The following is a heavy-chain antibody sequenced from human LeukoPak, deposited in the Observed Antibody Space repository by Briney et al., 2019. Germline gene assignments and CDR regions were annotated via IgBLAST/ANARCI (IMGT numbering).Heavy chain of an antibody. D-gene: IGHD6-13*01. CDR1: GGTLSSYA. CDR2: IIPIFGTA. V-gene: IGHV1-69*01. J-gene: IGHJ4*02. CDR3: ARDLGIAAAGTFDY. Sequence: ASVKVSCKASGGTLSSYAISWVRQAPGQGLEWMGGIIPIFGTANYAQKFQGRVTITADESTSTAYMELSSLRSEDTAVYYCARDLGIAAAGTFDYWGQGTLVTVSS.